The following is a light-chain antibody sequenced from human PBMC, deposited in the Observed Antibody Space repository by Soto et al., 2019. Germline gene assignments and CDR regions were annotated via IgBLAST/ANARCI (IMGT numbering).Light chain of an antibody. CDR1: QSVSSW. J-gene: IGKJ1*01. CDR3: HQYDTYPWT. Sequence: DTQMTQSTSTLSAFVGDRVTITCLASQSVSSWLAWYQQKPGKAPKVLIYKASTLGSGVPSRFSGSETGTEFTLTIDSLQPDDFATYYCHQYDTYPWTFGQGTKVDIK. V-gene: IGKV1-5*03. CDR2: KAS.